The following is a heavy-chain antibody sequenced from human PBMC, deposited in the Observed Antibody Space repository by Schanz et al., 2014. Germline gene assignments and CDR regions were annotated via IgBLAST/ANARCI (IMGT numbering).Heavy chain of an antibody. Sequence: EVQVVESGGGFVQPGGSLRLSCAASGFTFGIYAMSWVRQAPGKGLQWVSSISDGGQTTYYADSLKGRFTISRDNSKNTLYLQMNSLRAEDTAIYYCTKGRAVYYFDDWGQGTLVTFSP. V-gene: IGHV3-23*04. CDR3: TKGRAVYYFDD. CDR1: GFTFGIYA. CDR2: ISDGGQTT. J-gene: IGHJ4*02.